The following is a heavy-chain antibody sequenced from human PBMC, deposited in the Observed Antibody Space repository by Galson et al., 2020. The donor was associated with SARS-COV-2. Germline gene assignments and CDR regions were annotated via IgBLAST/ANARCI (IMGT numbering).Heavy chain of an antibody. J-gene: IGHJ3*01. D-gene: IGHD2-15*01. CDR1: GFTFNRHA. Sequence: GGSLRLSCAAPGFTFNRHAMSWVRQAPGKGLECVSIITFSGGLTSYADSVKGRFTISRDNSKSTLYLQLDSLRAEDTAVYYCAKRVGGGRPQDAFDVWGRGTTVTVAS. CDR3: AKRVGGGRPQDAFDV. V-gene: IGHV3-23*01. CDR2: ITFSGGLT.